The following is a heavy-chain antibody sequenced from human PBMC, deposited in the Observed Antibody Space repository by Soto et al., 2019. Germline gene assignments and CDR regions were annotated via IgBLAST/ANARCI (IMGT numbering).Heavy chain of an antibody. D-gene: IGHD1-1*01. V-gene: IGHV1-18*01. CDR1: GYIFANYG. Sequence: ASVKVSCKASGYIFANYGISWVRQAPGQGLDWVAWISGYNGDTNFAQKLQGRVTVTRDTSTSTAYMELRSLRYDDTAVYYCARGRYGDYWGQGALVTVSS. CDR2: ISGYNGDT. J-gene: IGHJ4*02. CDR3: ARGRYGDY.